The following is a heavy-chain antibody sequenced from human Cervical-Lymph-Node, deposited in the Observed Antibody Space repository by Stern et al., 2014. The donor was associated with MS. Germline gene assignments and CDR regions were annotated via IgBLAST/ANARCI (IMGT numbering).Heavy chain of an antibody. CDR1: GGTFSTFS. CDR2: IIPIFDTP. CDR3: VLPSTVTTAAFDV. V-gene: IGHV1-69*06. Sequence: VQLVESGAEVKKPGSSVKVSCKASGGTFSTFSINWVRQVPGQSLEWMGGIIPIFDTPNFAQKFQGRVTITADSSTSTVYMALNSLRFDDTAVYYCVLPSTVTTAAFDVWGRGTMVTVPS. D-gene: IGHD4-11*01. J-gene: IGHJ3*01.